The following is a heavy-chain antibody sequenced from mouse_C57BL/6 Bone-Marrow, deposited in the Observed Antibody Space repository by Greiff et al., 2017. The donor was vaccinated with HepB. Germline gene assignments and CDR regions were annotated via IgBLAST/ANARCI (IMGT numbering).Heavy chain of an antibody. Sequence: EVKLVESGGGLVKPGGSLKLSCAASGFTFSSYAMSWVRQTPEKRLEWVATISDGGSYTYYPDNVKGRFTIARDNAKNNLYLQMSHLKSEDTAMYYCAREVVDGDWDYAMDYWGQGTSVTVSS. CDR3: AREVVDGDWDYAMDY. CDR1: GFTFSSYA. J-gene: IGHJ4*01. D-gene: IGHD2-13*01. CDR2: ISDGGSYT. V-gene: IGHV5-4*01.